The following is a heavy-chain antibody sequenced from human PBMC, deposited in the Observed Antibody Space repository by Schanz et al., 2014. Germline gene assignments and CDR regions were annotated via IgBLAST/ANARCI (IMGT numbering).Heavy chain of an antibody. J-gene: IGHJ6*03. CDR3: ARDGDRFYHNYYMDV. CDR2: ISNDGSIK. Sequence: VQLLESGGGLVQPGGSLRLSCAASGFTFSSYAMHWVRQAPGKGLEWVALISNDGSIKYYADSVEGRFTISRDISKNTLHLQVTSLRAEDTAIYYCARDGDRFYHNYYMDVWGKGTTVTVSS. CDR1: GFTFSSYA. D-gene: IGHD4-17*01. V-gene: IGHV3-30*14.